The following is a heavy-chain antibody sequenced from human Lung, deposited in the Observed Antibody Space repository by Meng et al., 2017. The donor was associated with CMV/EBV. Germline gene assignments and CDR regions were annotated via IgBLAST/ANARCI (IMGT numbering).Heavy chain of an antibody. Sequence: GSLRLSCSVSGGSLRGVYWSWIRQPPGKGLEWIGEISQSERTNYSPSLKSRLTMSIHTSEKRFSLQLNSVTAADTAVYYCARQGRVYFDYWGQGILVTVSS. CDR1: GGSLRGVY. J-gene: IGHJ4*02. CDR2: ISQSERT. CDR3: ARQGRVYFDY. V-gene: IGHV4-34*10.